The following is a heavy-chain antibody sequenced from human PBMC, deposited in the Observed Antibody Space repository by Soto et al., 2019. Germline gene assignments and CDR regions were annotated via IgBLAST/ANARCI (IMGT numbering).Heavy chain of an antibody. CDR3: ARGPLPTIRGPTVHWFDP. CDR1: GGSFSGYY. D-gene: IGHD6-6*01. CDR2: INHSGST. Sequence: SETLSLTCAVYGGSFSGYYWSWIRQHPGKGLEWIGEINHSGSTNYNPSLKSRVTISVDTSKNQFSLKLSSVTAADTAVYYCARGPLPTIRGPTVHWFDPWGQGTLVTVSS. J-gene: IGHJ5*02. V-gene: IGHV4-34*01.